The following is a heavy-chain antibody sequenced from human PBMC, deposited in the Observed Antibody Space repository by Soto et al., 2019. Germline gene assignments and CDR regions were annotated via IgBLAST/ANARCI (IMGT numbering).Heavy chain of an antibody. J-gene: IGHJ6*03. V-gene: IGHV3-48*01. D-gene: IGHD2-15*01. Sequence: GGSLRLSCAASGFTFSSYSMNWVRQAPGKGLEWFSYISSSSSTIYYADSVKGRFTISRDNAKNSLYLQMNSLRAEDTAVYYCAREGYCSGGSCYGYYYYYMDVWGKGTTVTVS. CDR1: GFTFSSYS. CDR2: ISSSSSTI. CDR3: AREGYCSGGSCYGYYYYYMDV.